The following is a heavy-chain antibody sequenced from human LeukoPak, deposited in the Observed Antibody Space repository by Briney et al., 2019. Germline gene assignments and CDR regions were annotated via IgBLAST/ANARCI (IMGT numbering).Heavy chain of an antibody. Sequence: PSETLSLTCTVSGGSISSSSYYWGWIRQPPGKGLEWIGSIYYSGSTYYNPSLKSRVTISVDTSKNQFSLKLSSVTAADTAVYYCARRRVVPAANFQHWGQGTLVTVSS. D-gene: IGHD2-2*01. V-gene: IGHV4-39*07. CDR2: IYYSGST. CDR1: GGSISSSSYY. CDR3: ARRRVVPAANFQH. J-gene: IGHJ1*01.